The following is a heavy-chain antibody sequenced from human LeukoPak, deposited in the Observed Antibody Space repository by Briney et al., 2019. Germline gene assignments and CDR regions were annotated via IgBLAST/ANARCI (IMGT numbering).Heavy chain of an antibody. D-gene: IGHD6-13*01. CDR1: GGPVSSGSYY. Sequence: SETLSLTCTVSGGPVSSGSYYWSWIRQPPGKGLEWIGYIYYSGSTNYNPSLKSRVTISVDTSKNQFSLKLSSVTAADTAVYYCARDSSSWYFYFDYWGQGTLVTVSS. CDR2: IYYSGST. CDR3: ARDSSSWYFYFDY. V-gene: IGHV4-61*01. J-gene: IGHJ4*02.